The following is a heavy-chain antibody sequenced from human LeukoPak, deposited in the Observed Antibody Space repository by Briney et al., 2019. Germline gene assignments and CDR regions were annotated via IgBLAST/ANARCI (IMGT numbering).Heavy chain of an antibody. D-gene: IGHD2-15*01. V-gene: IGHV3-30*02. CDR1: GFTFSSYG. CDR2: TRYDGSIK. CDR3: AKDQPQYCSGGSCYPGGFDY. Sequence: PGGSLRLSCAASGFTFSSYGMHWFRQAPGKGLEWVAFTRYDGSIKYYVDSVKGRFTISRDNPKNTLYLQMNSLRAEDTAVYYCAKDQPQYCSGGSCYPGGFDYWGQGTLVTVSS. J-gene: IGHJ4*02.